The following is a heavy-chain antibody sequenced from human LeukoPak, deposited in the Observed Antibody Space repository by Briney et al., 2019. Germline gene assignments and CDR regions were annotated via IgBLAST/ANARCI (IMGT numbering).Heavy chain of an antibody. CDR1: GFTFNNYA. CDR3: ARDVTGSSGYYYFDF. D-gene: IGHD6-19*01. V-gene: IGHV3-30*04. J-gene: IGHJ4*02. Sequence: PGGSLRLSCAASGFTFNNYAMHWVRQAPGKGLQWVAVISYDGSNKYYADSVKGRFTISRDNSKNTLYLQMNSLRAEDTAVYYCARDVTGSSGYYYFDFWGQGTLVTVSS. CDR2: ISYDGSNK.